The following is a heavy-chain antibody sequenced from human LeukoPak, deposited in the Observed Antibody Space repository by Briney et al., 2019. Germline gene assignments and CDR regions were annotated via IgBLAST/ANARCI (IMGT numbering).Heavy chain of an antibody. D-gene: IGHD2-15*01. CDR1: GGSISSYY. Sequence: SGTLSLTCTVSGGSISSYYWSWIRPPPGKGLEWIGYIYYSGSTNYNPSLKSRVTISVDTSKNQFSLKLSSVTAADTAVYYCARSVEGYCSGGSCYSYYYYMDVWGKGTTVTVSS. CDR2: IYYSGST. CDR3: ARSVEGYCSGGSCYSYYYYMDV. V-gene: IGHV4-59*01. J-gene: IGHJ6*03.